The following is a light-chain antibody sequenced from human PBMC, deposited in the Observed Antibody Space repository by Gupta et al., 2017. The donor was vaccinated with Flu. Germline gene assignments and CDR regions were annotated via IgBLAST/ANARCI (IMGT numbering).Light chain of an antibody. J-gene: IGKJ1*01. V-gene: IGKV3/OR2-268*02. CDR1: QRVSSSY. CDR2: GAS. CDR3: QQYYNLPRT. Sequence: THSPATLALSPGERATLSCMASQRVSSSYLSWYQQKPGQAPRLLIYGASTRATGIPARFSGSGSGTDFTLTISSLQPEDFAVYYCQQYYNLPRTFGQGTKVEIK.